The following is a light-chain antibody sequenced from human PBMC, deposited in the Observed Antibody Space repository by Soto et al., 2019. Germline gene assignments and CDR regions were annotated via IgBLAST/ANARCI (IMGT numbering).Light chain of an antibody. CDR1: QSVASN. Sequence: EIVMTSPQTSLSVPPVKSLNLSSMAIQSVASNLAWYQQKPGQAPRLLIYGTSTRATGVPARFSGSGSGTDFTLTISSLQAADFAVYHCQNYNNWPITCGQGKRREIK. J-gene: IGKJ5*01. CDR2: GTS. V-gene: IGKV3-15*01. CDR3: QNYNNWPIT.